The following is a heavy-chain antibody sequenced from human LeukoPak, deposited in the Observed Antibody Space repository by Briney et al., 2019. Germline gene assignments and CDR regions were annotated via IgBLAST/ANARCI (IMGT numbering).Heavy chain of an antibody. J-gene: IGHJ4*02. V-gene: IGHV1-69*05. CDR3: AKGGGWLYYFDY. CDR1: GGTFSSYA. CDR2: IIPIFGTA. D-gene: IGHD6-19*01. Sequence: SVKVSCKASGGTFSSYAISWVRQAPGQGLEWMGGIIPIFGTANYAQKFQGRVTITTDESTSTAYMELSSLRSEDTAVYYCAKGGGWLYYFDYWGQGTLVTVSS.